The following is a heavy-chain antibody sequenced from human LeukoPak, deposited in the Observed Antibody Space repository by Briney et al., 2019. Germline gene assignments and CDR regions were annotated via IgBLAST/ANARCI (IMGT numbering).Heavy chain of an antibody. V-gene: IGHV4-59*01. CDR3: ASGGSAVTTDFDY. D-gene: IGHD4-17*01. Sequence: SETLSLTCTVSGGSISNYYWSWIRQPPGKGLEWIGYIYYSGITNYNPSLKSRVTISVDTSKNQFSLKLSSVTAADTAVYYCASGGSAVTTDFDYWGQGTLVIVSS. CDR2: IYYSGIT. CDR1: GGSISNYY. J-gene: IGHJ4*02.